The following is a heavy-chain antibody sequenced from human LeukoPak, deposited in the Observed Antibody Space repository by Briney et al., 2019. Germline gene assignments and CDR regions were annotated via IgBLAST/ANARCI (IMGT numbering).Heavy chain of an antibody. J-gene: IGHJ4*02. V-gene: IGHV1-18*01. Sequence: GASVKVSCKASGYTFTSYGISWVRQAPGQGLEWMGWISAYNGNTNYAQKFQGRVTLTRDTSTSTVYMELSSLRSEDTAMYYCARGFSSGWYNYFDYWGQGTLVTVSS. D-gene: IGHD6-19*01. CDR1: GYTFTSYG. CDR2: ISAYNGNT. CDR3: ARGFSSGWYNYFDY.